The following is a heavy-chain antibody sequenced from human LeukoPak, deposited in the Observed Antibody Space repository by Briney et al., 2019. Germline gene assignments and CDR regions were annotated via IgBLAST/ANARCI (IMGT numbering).Heavy chain of an antibody. CDR3: ARGNVAAAGYRYFDL. CDR2: IYYSGST. D-gene: IGHD6-13*01. J-gene: IGHJ2*01. V-gene: IGHV4-59*01. CDR1: GGSISSYY. Sequence: SETLSLTCTVSGGSISSYYWSWIRQPPGKGLEWIGYIYYSGSTNYNPSLKSRVTISVDTSKNQFSLKLSSVTAADTAVYYCARGNVAAAGYRYFDLWGRGTLVTVSS.